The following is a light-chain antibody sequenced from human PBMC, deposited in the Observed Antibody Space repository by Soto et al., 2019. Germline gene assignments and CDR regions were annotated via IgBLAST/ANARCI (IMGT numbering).Light chain of an antibody. CDR1: QGISSA. J-gene: IGKJ5*01. CDR2: DAS. V-gene: IGKV1-13*02. CDR3: QQLYTLPFT. Sequence: QMTQSPSTLSASVGDRVTITCRASQGISSALAWYQQKPGKAPKLLIYDASSLESGVPSRFSGSGSGTDFTLTISGLLPEDFAAYHCQQLYTLPFTFGQGTRLEIK.